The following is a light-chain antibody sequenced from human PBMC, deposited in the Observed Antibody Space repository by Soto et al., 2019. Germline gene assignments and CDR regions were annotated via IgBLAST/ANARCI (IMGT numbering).Light chain of an antibody. V-gene: IGKV4-1*01. CDR3: QQYYSTPIT. J-gene: IGKJ5*01. Sequence: DIVMTQSPDSLAVSLGERATINCKSSQSVLYSSNNKNYLAWYQQKPGQPPELLIYWASTRESGVPDRFSGSGSGTDFTLTISSLQAEEVAVYYCQQYYSTPITFGQWTRLEIK. CDR2: WAS. CDR1: QSVLYSSNNKNY.